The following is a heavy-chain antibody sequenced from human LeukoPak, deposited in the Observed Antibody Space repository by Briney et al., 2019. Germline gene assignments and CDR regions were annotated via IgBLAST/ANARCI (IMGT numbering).Heavy chain of an antibody. CDR3: ARDLTPTTVTTFYY. J-gene: IGHJ4*02. CDR2: ISAYNGNT. CDR1: GYTFTSYG. Sequence: ASVKVSCKASGYTFTSYGISWVRQAPGQGLEWMGWISAYNGNTNYAQKFQGRVTMTTDTSTSTAYMELKSLRPDDTAVYYCARDLTPTTVTTFYYWGQGTLVTVSS. D-gene: IGHD4-17*01. V-gene: IGHV1-18*01.